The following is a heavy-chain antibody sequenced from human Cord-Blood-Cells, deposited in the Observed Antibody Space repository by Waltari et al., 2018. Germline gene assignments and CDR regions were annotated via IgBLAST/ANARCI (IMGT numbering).Heavy chain of an antibody. CDR1: GGTFSSYA. D-gene: IGHD2-2*01. CDR3: AREGYCSSTSCPYYYYYMDV. J-gene: IGHJ6*03. V-gene: IGHV1-69*04. Sequence: QVQLVQSGAEVKKPGSSVKVSCKASGGTFSSYAISWVRQAPGQGLEWMGGIIPILGIANDAQKFQGRVTITADESTSTAYMELSSLRSEDTAVYYCAREGYCSSTSCPYYYYYMDVWGKGTTVTVSS. CDR2: IIPILGIA.